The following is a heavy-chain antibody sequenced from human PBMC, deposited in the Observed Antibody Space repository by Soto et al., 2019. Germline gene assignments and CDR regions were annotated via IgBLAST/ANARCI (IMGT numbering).Heavy chain of an antibody. CDR1: GLTVRGKKY. D-gene: IGHD1-1*01. CDR3: ASWLEREHAYDI. Sequence: LRLSCAALGLTVRGKKYIAWVRQAPGKGLEWVSALYDADGTYYADSAKGRFTISRDNSNNIIYLQMNGLGPDDTAVYYCASWLEREHAYDIWGLGTMVTVSS. J-gene: IGHJ3*02. CDR2: LYDADGT. V-gene: IGHV3-53*01.